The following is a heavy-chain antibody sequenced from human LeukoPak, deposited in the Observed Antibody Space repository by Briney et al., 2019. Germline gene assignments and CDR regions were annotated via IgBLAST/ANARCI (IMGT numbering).Heavy chain of an antibody. CDR1: GYTFTSYA. D-gene: IGHD3-16*01. J-gene: IGHJ5*02. CDR3: ANRHRGGDLWFDG. V-gene: IGHV1-8*01. CDR2: MTPNSGNT. Sequence: ASVKVSCNASGYTFTSYAINWVRQAPGQGLEWMGWMTPNSGNTGYAQKFQGRVPMTRNASISTDYMVLRRLRSEDTAAYYCANRHRGGDLWFDGWGQGTPVTVSS.